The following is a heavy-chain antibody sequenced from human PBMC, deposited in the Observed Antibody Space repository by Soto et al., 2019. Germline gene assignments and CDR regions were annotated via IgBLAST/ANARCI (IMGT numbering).Heavy chain of an antibody. CDR2: ISGSGFKK. Sequence: TGGSLRLSCAASGFIFENFGMSWVRQAPGKGLEWISSISGSGFKKYYADSVKGRLTISRDNSKNTLYLQMNSLRAEDTAVYYCARDGLAVAGISNYWGQGTLVTVSS. CDR3: ARDGLAVAGISNY. J-gene: IGHJ4*02. CDR1: GFIFENFG. D-gene: IGHD6-19*01. V-gene: IGHV3-23*01.